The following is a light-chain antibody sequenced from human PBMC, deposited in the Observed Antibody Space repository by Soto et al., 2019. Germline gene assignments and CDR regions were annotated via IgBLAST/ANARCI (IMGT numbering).Light chain of an antibody. Sequence: DLQMTQSPSTLSASVGARVTITCRASQGISSWLAWYQQKPGKAPKLLIYDASSLESGVPSRFSVSRSGTEFTLTISSLQPDDFATGYCQQYNSYPYPFGQGTQLEI. CDR3: QQYNSYPYP. CDR2: DAS. V-gene: IGKV1-5*01. CDR1: QGISSW. J-gene: IGKJ2*01.